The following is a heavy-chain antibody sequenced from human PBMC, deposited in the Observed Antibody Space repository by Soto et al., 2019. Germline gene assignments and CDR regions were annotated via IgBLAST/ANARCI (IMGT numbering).Heavy chain of an antibody. CDR1: GGSISSGGYY. CDR2: IYYSGST. CDR3: ARQYSGYDSDYYYYYYGMDV. J-gene: IGHJ6*02. D-gene: IGHD5-12*01. V-gene: IGHV4-31*03. Sequence: PSETLSLTCTVSGGSISSGGYYWSWIRQHPGKGLEWIGYIYYSGSTYYNPSLKSRVTISVDTSKNQFSLKLSSVTAADTAVYYCARQYSGYDSDYYYYYYGMDVWGQGTTVTV.